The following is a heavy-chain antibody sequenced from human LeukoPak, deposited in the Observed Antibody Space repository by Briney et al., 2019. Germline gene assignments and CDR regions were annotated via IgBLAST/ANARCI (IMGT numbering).Heavy chain of an antibody. J-gene: IGHJ4*02. V-gene: IGHV4-34*01. CDR1: GGSFSGYY. D-gene: IGHD5-24*01. CDR2: INHSGST. CDR3: ARGAGRWLQLGSDY. Sequence: SETLSLTCAVYGGSFSGYYWSWIRQPPGKGLEWIGEINHSGSTNYNPSLKSRVTISVDTSKNQFSLKLSSVTAADTDVYYCARGAGRWLQLGSDYWGQGTLVTVSS.